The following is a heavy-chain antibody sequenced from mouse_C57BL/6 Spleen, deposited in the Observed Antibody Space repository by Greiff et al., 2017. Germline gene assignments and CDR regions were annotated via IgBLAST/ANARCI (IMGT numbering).Heavy chain of an antibody. V-gene: IGHV3-6*01. CDR1: GYSITSGYY. Sequence: DVKLQESGPGLVKPSQSLSLTCSVTGYSITSGYYWNWIRQFPGNKLEWMGYISYDGSNNYNPSLKNRISITRDTSKNQFFLKLNSVTTEDTATYYCAREITTVVADWYFDVWGTGTTVTVSS. CDR3: AREITTVVADWYFDV. D-gene: IGHD1-1*01. CDR2: ISYDGSN. J-gene: IGHJ1*03.